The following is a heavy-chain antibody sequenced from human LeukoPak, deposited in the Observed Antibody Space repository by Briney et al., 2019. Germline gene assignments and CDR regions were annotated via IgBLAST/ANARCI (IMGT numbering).Heavy chain of an antibody. V-gene: IGHV3-15*01. CDR2: IKSKTDDGT. CDR1: GFTFSKAW. D-gene: IGHD2-2*01. CDR3: TTDPFQNIVVVPAAIIKMDY. J-gene: IGHJ4*02. Sequence: PGGSLRLSCAASGFTFSKAWMSWDRQAPGKGLEWVGRIKSKTDDGTDYAAPVKGRFTISRDDSKDTLYLQMNSLKTEDTAVYYCTTDPFQNIVVVPAAIIKMDYWGQGTLVTVAS.